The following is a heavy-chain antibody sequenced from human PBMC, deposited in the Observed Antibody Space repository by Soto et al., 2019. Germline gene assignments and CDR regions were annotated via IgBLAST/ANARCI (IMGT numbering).Heavy chain of an antibody. V-gene: IGHV4-59*01. D-gene: IGHD3-3*01. CDR3: ARIPLSYDFWSGYYSLPPQGNYYMDV. Sequence: PSETLSLTCTVSGGSISSYYWSWIRQPPGKGLEWIGYIYYSGSTNYNPSLKSRVTISVDTSKNQFSLKLSSVTAADTAVYYCARIPLSYDFWSGYYSLPPQGNYYMDVWGKGTTVTVSS. J-gene: IGHJ6*03. CDR2: IYYSGST. CDR1: GGSISSYY.